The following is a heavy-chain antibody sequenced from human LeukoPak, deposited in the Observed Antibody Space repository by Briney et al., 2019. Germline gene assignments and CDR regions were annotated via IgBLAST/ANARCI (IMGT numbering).Heavy chain of an antibody. CDR2: INAGNGNT. J-gene: IGHJ4*02. V-gene: IGHV1-3*01. CDR3: ARGGEWLVIFDY. CDR1: GYTFTSYA. Sequence: GASVKVSCKASGYTFTSYAMHWVRQAPGQRLEWMGWINAGNGNTKYSQKFQGRVTITRDTSASTAYMELSSLRSEDTAVYYCARGGEWLVIFDYWGQGTLVTVSS. D-gene: IGHD6-19*01.